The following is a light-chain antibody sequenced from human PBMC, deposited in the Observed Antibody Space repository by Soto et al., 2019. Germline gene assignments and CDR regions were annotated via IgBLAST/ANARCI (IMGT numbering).Light chain of an antibody. Sequence: QSVLTQPPSASGTPGQRVTISCSGSISNIGGNTVNWYQQLPGTAPKLLMYTNNQRPSGVPDRFSGSKSGTSASLAISGLQSEDVADYYCAALDDSLNGVVFGGGTKLTVL. CDR3: AALDDSLNGVV. V-gene: IGLV1-44*01. CDR2: TNN. J-gene: IGLJ2*01. CDR1: ISNIGGNT.